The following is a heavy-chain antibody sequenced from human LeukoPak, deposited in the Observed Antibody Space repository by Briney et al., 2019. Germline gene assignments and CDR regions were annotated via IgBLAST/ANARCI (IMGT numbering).Heavy chain of an antibody. Sequence: SETLSLTCTVSGGAISSYYWSWIRQPPGKGLEWIGYIYYSGSTNYNPSLKSRVTISVDTSKNQFSLKLSSVTAADTAVYYCATGIMEGSGSFDYWGQGTPVTVSS. CDR1: GGAISSYY. D-gene: IGHD3-10*01. J-gene: IGHJ4*02. CDR3: ATGIMEGSGSFDY. CDR2: IYYSGST. V-gene: IGHV4-59*01.